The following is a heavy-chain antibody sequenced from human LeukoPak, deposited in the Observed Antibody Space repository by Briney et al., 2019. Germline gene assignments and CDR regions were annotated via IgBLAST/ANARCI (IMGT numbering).Heavy chain of an antibody. D-gene: IGHD3-22*01. CDR2: IYYSGST. Sequence: SETLSLTCTVSGASINSYYWSWIRQPPGKGLEWIGYIYYSGSTNYNPSLKSRVTISVDTSKNQFSLRLSSVTAADTAVYYCARHRYYYDSSGYYYQPWGQGTLVTVSS. J-gene: IGHJ5*02. CDR3: ARHRYYYDSSGYYYQP. CDR1: GASINSYY. V-gene: IGHV4-59*01.